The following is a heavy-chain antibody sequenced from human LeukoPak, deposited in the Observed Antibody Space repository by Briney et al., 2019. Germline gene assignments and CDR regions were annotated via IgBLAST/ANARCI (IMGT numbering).Heavy chain of an antibody. Sequence: SVKVSCKASGGTFSSYAISWVRQAPGQGLEWMGRIIPILGIANYAQKFQGRVTITADKSTSTAYMELSSLRSEDTAVYYCARVGGKPAPGYFDYWGQGTLVTVSS. J-gene: IGHJ4*02. CDR3: ARVGGKPAPGYFDY. D-gene: IGHD3-16*01. CDR2: IIPILGIA. V-gene: IGHV1-69*04. CDR1: GGTFSSYA.